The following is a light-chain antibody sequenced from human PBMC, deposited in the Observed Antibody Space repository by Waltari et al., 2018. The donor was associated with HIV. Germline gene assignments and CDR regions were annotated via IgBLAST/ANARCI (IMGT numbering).Light chain of an antibody. CDR1: QGISNY. Sequence: DIQMTQSPSSLSASIGDRVTITCRASQGISNYLAWYQQRPGKAPKLLIFAASTLQSGVASRFSGNGSGTDFTLTITSLQPEDAATYYCQKYNDAPRLTFGGGTEVEI. V-gene: IGKV1-27*01. CDR3: QKYNDAPRLT. J-gene: IGKJ4*01. CDR2: AAS.